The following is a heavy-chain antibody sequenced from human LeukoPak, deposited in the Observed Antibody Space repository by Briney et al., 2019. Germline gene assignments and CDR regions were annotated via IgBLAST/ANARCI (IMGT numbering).Heavy chain of an antibody. CDR3: ARGLFHDFWSGYYH. Sequence: ASVKVSCKASGYTFTSYDINWVRQATGQGLVWMGWMNPNSGNTGYAQKFQGRVTMTRNTSISTAYMELSSLRSEDTAVYYCARGLFHDFWSGYYHWGQGTLVTVSS. V-gene: IGHV1-8*01. J-gene: IGHJ5*02. D-gene: IGHD3-3*01. CDR1: GYTFTSYD. CDR2: MNPNSGNT.